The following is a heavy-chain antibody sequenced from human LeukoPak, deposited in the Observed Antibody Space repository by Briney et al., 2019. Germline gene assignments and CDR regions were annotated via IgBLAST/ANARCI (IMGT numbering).Heavy chain of an antibody. V-gene: IGHV3-74*03. CDR1: GFTFSSYW. CDR3: ARDIGGSYYGAFDI. D-gene: IGHD1-26*01. Sequence: PGGSLRLSCAASGFTFSSYWMHWVRQAPGKGLVWVSHINSDGSSTTYADSVKGRFTISRDNAKNSLYLQMNSLRAEDTAVYYCARDIGGSYYGAFDIWGQGTMVTVSS. CDR2: INSDGSST. J-gene: IGHJ3*02.